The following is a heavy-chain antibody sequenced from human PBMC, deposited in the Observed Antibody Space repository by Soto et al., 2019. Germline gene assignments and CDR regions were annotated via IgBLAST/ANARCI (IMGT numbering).Heavy chain of an antibody. Sequence: PSETLSLTCAVYGGSFSGYYWSWIRQPPGKGLEWIGEINHSGSTNYNPSLKSRVTISVDTSKNQFSLKLSSVTAADTAVYYCGRGRKRCTNGVCYRGWFDPWGQGTLVTVSS. D-gene: IGHD2-8*01. J-gene: IGHJ5*02. CDR2: INHSGST. CDR3: GRGRKRCTNGVCYRGWFDP. CDR1: GGSFSGYY. V-gene: IGHV4-34*01.